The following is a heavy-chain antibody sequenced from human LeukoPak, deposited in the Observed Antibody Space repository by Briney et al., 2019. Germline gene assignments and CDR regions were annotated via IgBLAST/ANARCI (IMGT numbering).Heavy chain of an antibody. V-gene: IGHV3-11*01. CDR3: ARVLRYCSGGNCYSGGLGYMDV. Sequence: GGFLRLSCAASGLTFSDYNMRWIRQAPGKGLEWVSSISRSGSTKYYADSVKGRFTISRDNAKNSLFLQMNSLRAEDTAVYYCARVLRYCSGGNCYSGGLGYMDVWGKGTTVTISS. J-gene: IGHJ6*03. CDR1: GLTFSDYN. CDR2: ISRSGSTK. D-gene: IGHD2-15*01.